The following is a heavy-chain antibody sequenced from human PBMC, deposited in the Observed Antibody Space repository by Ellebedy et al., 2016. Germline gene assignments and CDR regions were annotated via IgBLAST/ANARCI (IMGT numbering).Heavy chain of an antibody. CDR3: ARLQEKSIAFDI. V-gene: IGHV4-34*01. CDR1: GGSFSGYY. J-gene: IGHJ3*02. Sequence: SETLSLTCAVYGGSFSGYYWSWIRQPPGKGLEWIGEINHSGSTNYNPSLKSRVTISVDTSKNQFSLKLSSVTAADTAVYYCARLQEKSIAFDIWGQGTMVTVSS. D-gene: IGHD4-11*01. CDR2: INHSGST.